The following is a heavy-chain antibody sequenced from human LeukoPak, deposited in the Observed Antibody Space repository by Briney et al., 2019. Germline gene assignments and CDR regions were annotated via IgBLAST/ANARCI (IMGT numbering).Heavy chain of an antibody. V-gene: IGHV3-49*04. Sequence: GGSLRLSWAASGFTFGDYAMSWVRQAPGEGREWVGFIRSKAYGGTTEYAASVKGRFTISRDDSKSIAYLQINSLKTEDTAVYYCIRVLLWFGESGGDAFDIWGQGTMVTVSS. CDR2: IRSKAYGGTT. D-gene: IGHD3-10*01. CDR1: GFTFGDYA. J-gene: IGHJ3*02. CDR3: IRVLLWFGESGGDAFDI.